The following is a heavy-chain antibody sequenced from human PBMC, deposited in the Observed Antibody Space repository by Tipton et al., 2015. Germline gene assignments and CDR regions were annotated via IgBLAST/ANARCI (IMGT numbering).Heavy chain of an antibody. V-gene: IGHV1-8*02. J-gene: IGHJ6*02. D-gene: IGHD3-16*02. CDR3: ARGRAAYDYVRGSYRYPSMDV. Sequence: QLVQSGAEVKKPGASVKVSCKASGYSFTDYYMHWARQAPGQGLEWMGWMNPNSGNTGYAQKFQGRVTMTRNTSITTAYMELSSLRSEDTAVYYCARGRAAYDYVRGSYRYPSMDVWGQGTTVTVSS. CDR1: GYSFTDYY. CDR2: MNPNSGNT.